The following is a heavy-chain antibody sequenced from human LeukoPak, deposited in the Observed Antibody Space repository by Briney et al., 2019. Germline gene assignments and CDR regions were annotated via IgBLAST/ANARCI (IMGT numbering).Heavy chain of an antibody. Sequence: SETLSLTCAVSGVSFDDYYWAWVRQTPGKGLEWIGEINHSGYTNDSPSLKSRVTLSIDTSRKQSSLNLRSVTVADAGTYYCTRMTTGHDYWGQGTLVTVSS. V-gene: IGHV4-34*01. CDR2: INHSGYT. D-gene: IGHD4-17*01. CDR3: TRMTTGHDY. CDR1: GVSFDDYY. J-gene: IGHJ4*02.